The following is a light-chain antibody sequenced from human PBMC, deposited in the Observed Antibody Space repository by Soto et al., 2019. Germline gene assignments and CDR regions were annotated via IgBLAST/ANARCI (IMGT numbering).Light chain of an antibody. CDR1: QSLVYRDGDTY. CDR3: MQGTQWPWT. V-gene: IGKV2-30*01. Sequence: DVVMTQSPLSLPVTLGQPASISCRSSQSLVYRDGDTYLSWFQQRPGQSPTRVIYKVSNRGSGVPDRFSGSGSGTDFTLKISRVEAEDVGVYYCMQGTQWPWTFGQGTKVDIK. CDR2: KVS. J-gene: IGKJ1*01.